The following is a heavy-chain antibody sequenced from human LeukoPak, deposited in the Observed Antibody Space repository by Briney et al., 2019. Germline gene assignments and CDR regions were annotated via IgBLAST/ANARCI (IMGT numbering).Heavy chain of an antibody. CDR1: KFTFSTYD. Sequence: GGSLRLSCAASKFTFSTYDMHWVRQAPGKGLEWVAVISYDGNNEYYADSVKGRFTISRDNSKSTLYLQMNSLRAEDTAVYYCAKDRSTGWYAGFDYWGQGTLVTVSS. V-gene: IGHV3-30*18. CDR2: ISYDGNNE. CDR3: AKDRSTGWYAGFDY. J-gene: IGHJ4*02. D-gene: IGHD6-19*01.